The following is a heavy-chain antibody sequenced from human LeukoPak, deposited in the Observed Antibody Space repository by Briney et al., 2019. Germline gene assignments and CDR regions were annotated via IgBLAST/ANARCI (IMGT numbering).Heavy chain of an antibody. CDR3: VKAREYSYMSQIFAN. CDR1: GFTFSTYD. CDR2: ISTNGGST. D-gene: IGHD6-6*01. Sequence: PGGSLRLSCSASGFTFSTYDMHWVRQAPGKGLEYVSAISTNGGSTYYADSVKGRFTISRDNSKNTLYLQMNSLRPEDTAVYYCVKAREYSYMSQIFANWGEGNLVTVSS. V-gene: IGHV3-64D*06. J-gene: IGHJ4*02.